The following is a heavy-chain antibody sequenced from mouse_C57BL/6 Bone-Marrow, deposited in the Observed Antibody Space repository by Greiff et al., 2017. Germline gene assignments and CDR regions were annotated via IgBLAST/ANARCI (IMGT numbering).Heavy chain of an antibody. CDR1: GYAFSSSW. J-gene: IGHJ4*01. CDR2: IYPGDGDT. V-gene: IGHV1-82*01. Sequence: VQLVESGPELVKPGASVKISCKASGYAFSSSWMNWVKQRPGKGLEWIGRIYPGDGDTNYNGKFKGKATLTADKSSSTAYMQLSSLTSEDSAVYFCARSGGYDYYYAMDYWGQGTSVTVSS. CDR3: ARSGGYDYYYAMDY. D-gene: IGHD2-2*01.